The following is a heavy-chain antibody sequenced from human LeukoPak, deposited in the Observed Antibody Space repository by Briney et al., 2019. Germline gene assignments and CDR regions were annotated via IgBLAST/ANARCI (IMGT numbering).Heavy chain of an antibody. J-gene: IGHJ6*02. CDR3: ARGEMTFRLLYGMDV. CDR2: IKQDGSEK. D-gene: IGHD2-15*01. CDR1: GFTFSSYW. V-gene: IGHV3-7*03. Sequence: GGSLRLSCAASGFTFSSYWMSWVRQAPGKGLEWVANIKQDGSEKYYVDSVKGRFTISRDNAKNSLYLQMNSLRAEDTAVYYCARGEMTFRLLYGMDVWGQGTTVTVSS.